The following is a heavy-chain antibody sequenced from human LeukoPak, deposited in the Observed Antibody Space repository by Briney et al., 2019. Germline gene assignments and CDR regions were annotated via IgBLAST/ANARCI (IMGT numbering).Heavy chain of an antibody. D-gene: IGHD3-22*01. Sequence: SETLSLTCAVSGYSISSGYYWGWIRQPPGKGLEWIGSIYHSGSTYHNPSLKSRVTISVDTSKNQFSLKLSSVTAADTAVYYCARHSLGGYTNWFDPWGQGTLVTVSS. J-gene: IGHJ5*02. CDR1: GYSISSGYY. CDR2: IYHSGST. V-gene: IGHV4-38-2*01. CDR3: ARHSLGGYTNWFDP.